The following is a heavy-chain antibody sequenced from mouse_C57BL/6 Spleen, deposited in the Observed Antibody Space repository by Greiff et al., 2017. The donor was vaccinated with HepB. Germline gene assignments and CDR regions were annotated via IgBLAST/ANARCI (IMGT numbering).Heavy chain of an antibody. J-gene: IGHJ4*01. CDR2: ISSGGDYI. CDR1: GFTFSSYA. CDR3: TGYYYGSKGMDY. D-gene: IGHD1-1*01. Sequence: EVKLVESGEGLVKPGGSLKLSCAASGFTFSSYAMSWVRQTPEKRLEWVAYISSGGDYIYYADTVKGRFTISRDNARNTLYLQMSSLKSEDTAMYYCTGYYYGSKGMDYWGQGTSVTVSS. V-gene: IGHV5-9-1*02.